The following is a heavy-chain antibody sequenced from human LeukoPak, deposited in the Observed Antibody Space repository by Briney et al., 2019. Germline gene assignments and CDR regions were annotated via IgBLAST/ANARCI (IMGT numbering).Heavy chain of an antibody. J-gene: IGHJ4*02. CDR1: GGAINSRNYY. D-gene: IGHD1-1*01. V-gene: IGHV4-39*01. Sequence: PSETLSLTCTVVGGAINSRNYYWGWIRQSPGKGLEWIGSIYYSGSVNNNPSLQSRVTISVDTSGNQFSLKLTSETAADTAVYYCARRVTTSGNFFDNWGPGTLVTVS. CDR3: ARRVTTSGNFFDN. CDR2: IYYSGSV.